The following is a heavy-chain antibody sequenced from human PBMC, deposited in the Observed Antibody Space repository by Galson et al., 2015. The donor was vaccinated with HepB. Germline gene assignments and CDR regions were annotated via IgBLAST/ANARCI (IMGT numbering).Heavy chain of an antibody. CDR3: ARYSSTMAFDY. V-gene: IGHV1-46*01. Sequence: SVKVSCKASGYTFTSYYMFWVRQAPGQGLEWMGLINHSGDSATYSQKFQGTVTMTRDTSTSTVYMELSSLRSEDTAVYYCARYSSTMAFDYWGQGTLVTVSS. D-gene: IGHD2-2*01. CDR1: GYTFTSYY. CDR2: INHSGDSA. J-gene: IGHJ4*02.